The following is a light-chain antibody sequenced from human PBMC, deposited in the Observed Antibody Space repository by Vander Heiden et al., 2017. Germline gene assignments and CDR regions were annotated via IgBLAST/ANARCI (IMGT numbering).Light chain of an antibody. CDR1: NTGSKF. CDR2: RDS. CDR3: QVWDTNTVL. V-gene: IGLV3-9*01. Sequence: SNDLTQPLSVSVALGQTATISCGGNNTGSKFVHWYQLRPGQAPVLVISRDSVRPSGIPERFSGSDSGNTATLTISRAQAGDEAVYYCQVWDTNTVLFGGGTKLTVL. J-gene: IGLJ2*01.